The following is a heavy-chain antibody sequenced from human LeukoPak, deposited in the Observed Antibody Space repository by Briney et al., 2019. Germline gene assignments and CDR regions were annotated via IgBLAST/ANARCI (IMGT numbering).Heavy chain of an antibody. CDR1: GGSFSGYY. D-gene: IGHD3-22*01. J-gene: IGHJ4*02. Sequence: PSETLSLTCAVYGGSFSGYYWSWIRQPPGKGLEWIGEINHSGSTYYNPSLESRVTISVDTSKNQFSLKLSSVTAADTAVYYCATPDSSGYYYLYWGQGTLVTVSS. CDR3: ATPDSSGYYYLY. V-gene: IGHV4-34*01. CDR2: INHSGST.